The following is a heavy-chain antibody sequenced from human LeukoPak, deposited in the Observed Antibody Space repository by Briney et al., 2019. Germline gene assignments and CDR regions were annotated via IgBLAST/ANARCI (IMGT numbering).Heavy chain of an antibody. V-gene: IGHV4-38-2*01. CDR2: IYGTGST. CDR1: GYSLGKNYY. D-gene: IGHD3-16*01. CDR3: ARYDSRGSASTRFDY. Sequence: SETPSLTCAVSGYSLGKNYYWGWIRQPPGKGLEWIGRIYGTGSTSYNPSLMNRVTMSVDTSKNHFSLKLTSRTAADTAVDYCARYDSRGSASTRFDYWGQGILVTVSS. J-gene: IGHJ4*02.